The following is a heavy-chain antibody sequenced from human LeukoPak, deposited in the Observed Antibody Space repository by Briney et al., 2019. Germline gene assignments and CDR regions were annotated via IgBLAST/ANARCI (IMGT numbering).Heavy chain of an antibody. Sequence: SETLSLTCAVYGGSFSGYYWSWIRQPPGKWLEWIGEINHSGSTNYNPSLKSRVTISVDTSKNQFSLKLSPVTAADTAVYYCARRKVGIAAAGVWGQGTMVTVSS. CDR3: ARRKVGIAAAGV. CDR2: INHSGST. V-gene: IGHV4-34*01. D-gene: IGHD6-13*01. CDR1: GGSFSGYY. J-gene: IGHJ3*01.